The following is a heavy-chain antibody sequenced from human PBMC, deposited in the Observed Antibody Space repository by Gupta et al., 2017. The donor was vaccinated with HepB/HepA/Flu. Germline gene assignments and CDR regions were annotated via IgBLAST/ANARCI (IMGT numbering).Heavy chain of an antibody. CDR3: AKPLWRGYFSDDFDI. CDR2: IRFISGST. V-gene: IGHV3-23*01. D-gene: IGHD3-3*01. CDR1: GFTFTNFA. Sequence: VQLLASVGGLVQPGGSLRLSCAASGFTFTNFASNWVSQAPGKRLEWVEGIRFISGSTYNADSVEARNSISRDNSKNTVNPQQNRLSAVDAAVYDGAKPLWRGYFSDDFDIWGQGTMVTVSS. J-gene: IGHJ3*02.